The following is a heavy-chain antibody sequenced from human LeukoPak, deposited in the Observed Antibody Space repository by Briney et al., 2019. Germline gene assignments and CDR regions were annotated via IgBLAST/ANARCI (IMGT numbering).Heavy chain of an antibody. CDR2: ISKDGGNK. CDR3: AKRSGAPNNFDY. J-gene: IGHJ4*02. D-gene: IGHD1-1*01. Sequence: GGSLRLSCAASGFTFDEHDMNWVRQVPGKGLEWVCLISKDGGNKHYADSVKGRFSISRDNNRNSLSLQMNSLRSEDTALYFCAKRSGAPNNFDYWGQGALVTVSS. CDR1: GFTFDEHD. V-gene: IGHV3-43*02.